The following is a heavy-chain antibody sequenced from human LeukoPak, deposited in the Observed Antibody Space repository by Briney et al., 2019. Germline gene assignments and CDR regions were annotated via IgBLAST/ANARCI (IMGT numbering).Heavy chain of an antibody. CDR2: IYCSGST. D-gene: IGHD4-17*01. V-gene: IGHV4-39*01. CDR3: ARGRGDYTLCYFDF. CDR1: GGSISSTNDY. J-gene: IGHJ4*02. Sequence: SETLSLTCTVSGGSISSTNDYWGWIRQPPGKGLEWIGSIYCSGSTYYNQSLKSRVTISVDTSKKQFSLKLSSVTAADTAVYYCARGRGDYTLCYFDFWGQGTLVTVSS.